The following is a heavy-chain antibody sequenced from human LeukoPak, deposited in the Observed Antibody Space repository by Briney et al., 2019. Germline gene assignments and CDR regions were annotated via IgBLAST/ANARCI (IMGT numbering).Heavy chain of an antibody. Sequence: QPGRSLRLSCAASGFTFSSYGMHWIRQAPGKGLEWVAVIWYDGSNKYYADSVKGRFTISRDNSKNTLYLQMNSLRAEDTAVYYCAKGVVDCSGGSCYVLGHYYYGMDVWGQGTTVTVSS. J-gene: IGHJ6*02. CDR1: GFTFSSYG. CDR2: IWYDGSNK. D-gene: IGHD2-15*01. CDR3: AKGVVDCSGGSCYVLGHYYYGMDV. V-gene: IGHV3-33*06.